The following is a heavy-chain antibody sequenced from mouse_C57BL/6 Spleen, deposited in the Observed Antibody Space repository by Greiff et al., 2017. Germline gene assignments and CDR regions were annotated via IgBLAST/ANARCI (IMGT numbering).Heavy chain of an antibody. CDR1: GYTFTDYY. J-gene: IGHJ3*01. CDR3: EREDYDEGAWFAY. D-gene: IGHD2-4*01. Sequence: EVQLQQSGPELVKPGASVKISCKASGYTFTDYYMNWVKQSHGKSLEWIGDINPNNGGTSYNQKFKGKATMTVDKSSSTAYMELRSLTSADSAVYYCEREDYDEGAWFAYWGQGTLVTVSA. CDR2: INPNNGGT. V-gene: IGHV1-26*01.